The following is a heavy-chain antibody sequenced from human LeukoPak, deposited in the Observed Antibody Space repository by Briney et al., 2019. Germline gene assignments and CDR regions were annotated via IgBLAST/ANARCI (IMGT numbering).Heavy chain of an antibody. CDR2: IKEDGSEK. CDR3: ARDRRAPYYDFRSGYIDHYYMDV. V-gene: IGHV3-7*01. J-gene: IGHJ6*03. CDR1: GFTFSSYE. Sequence: GGSLRLSCAASGFTFSSYEMNWVRQAPGKGLEWVANIKEDGSEKYYVDSVKGRFTISRDNAKNSLYLQMNSLRAEDTAVYYCARDRRAPYYDFRSGYIDHYYMDVWGKGTTVTISS. D-gene: IGHD3-3*01.